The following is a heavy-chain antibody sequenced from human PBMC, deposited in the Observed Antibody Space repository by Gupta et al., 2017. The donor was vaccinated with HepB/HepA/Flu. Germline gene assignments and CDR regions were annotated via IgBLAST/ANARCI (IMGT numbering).Heavy chain of an antibody. CDR2: ISSSGSTI. CDR3: ARGYYYDSSGYYYVFGSQFDY. CDR1: GFTFSSYE. Sequence: EVQLVESGGGLVQPGGSLRLSCAASGFTFSSYEMNWVRQAPGKGLEWVSYISSSGSTIYYADSVKGRFTISRDNAKNALYLQMNSLRAEDTAVYYCARGYYYDSSGYYYVFGSQFDYWGQGTLVTVSS. D-gene: IGHD3-22*01. J-gene: IGHJ4*02. V-gene: IGHV3-48*03.